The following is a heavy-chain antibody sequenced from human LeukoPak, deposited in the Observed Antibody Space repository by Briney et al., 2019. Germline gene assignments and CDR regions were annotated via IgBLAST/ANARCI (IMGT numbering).Heavy chain of an antibody. D-gene: IGHD6-19*01. V-gene: IGHV3-7*01. CDR3: ARDWGAVAGDFDY. Sequence: PGGSLRLSCAASGFTFSSYWMSWVRQAPGKGLEWVANIKQDGGEKYYVDSVKGRFTISSDNAKNSLYLQMNSLRAEDTAVYYCARDWGAVAGDFDYWGQGTLVTVSS. J-gene: IGHJ4*02. CDR2: IKQDGGEK. CDR1: GFTFSSYW.